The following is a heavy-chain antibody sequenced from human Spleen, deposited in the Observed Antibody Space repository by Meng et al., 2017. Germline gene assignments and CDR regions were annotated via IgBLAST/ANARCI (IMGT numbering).Heavy chain of an antibody. V-gene: IGHV3-23*01. CDR2: ISGSGGNT. CDR1: EFTFSNNN. J-gene: IGHJ6*02. Sequence: GESLKISCAASEFTFSNNNINWVRQAPGKGLEWVSAISGSGGNTYYADSVEGRFTISRDNSKNTLYLQMNSLRAEDTAVYYCAKEDVSGSYSADVWGQGTTVTVSS. D-gene: IGHD3-10*01. CDR3: AKEDVSGSYSADV.